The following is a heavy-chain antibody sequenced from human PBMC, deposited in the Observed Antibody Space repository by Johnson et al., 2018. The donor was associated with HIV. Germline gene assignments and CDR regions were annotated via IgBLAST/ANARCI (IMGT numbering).Heavy chain of an antibody. Sequence: VQLVESGGGLVQPGGSLRLSCAASGFTVSSNYMSWVRQAPGKGLECVSGIYSGGRTYYADSVKGRFTISRDNSKNTLYLQMNSLRAEDTAVYYCARGVDGAFDIWGQGTMVTVSS. J-gene: IGHJ3*02. CDR3: ARGVDGAFDI. D-gene: IGHD3-10*01. V-gene: IGHV3-66*01. CDR1: GFTVSSNY. CDR2: IYSGGRT.